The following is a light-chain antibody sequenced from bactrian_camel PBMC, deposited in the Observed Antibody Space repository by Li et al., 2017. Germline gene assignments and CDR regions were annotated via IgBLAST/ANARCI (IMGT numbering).Light chain of an antibody. V-gene: IGKV7-5*01. J-gene: IGKJ1*01. CDR1: NSVSTSGYSH. Sequence: ISCRASNSVSTSGYSHVHWYQQKPGQPPKLLIYLASNLESGVPARFSGSGAGKDFTLNIHPVEEEDAATCYCHHSRELQYFFVSSRKRHTRYVR. CDR2: LAS.